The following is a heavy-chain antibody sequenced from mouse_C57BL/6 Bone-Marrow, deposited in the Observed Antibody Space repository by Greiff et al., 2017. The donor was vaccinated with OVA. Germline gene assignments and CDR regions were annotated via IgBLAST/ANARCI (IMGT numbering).Heavy chain of an antibody. V-gene: IGHV5-9*01. J-gene: IGHJ1*03. D-gene: IGHD1-2*01. CDR2: ISGGGGNT. CDR1: GFTFSSYT. Sequence: EVKLMESGGGLVKPGGSLKLSCAASGFTFSSYTMSWVRQTPEKRLEWVATISGGGGNTYYPDSVKGRFTISRDNAKTTLYLHMSSLRSEDTALYYCARHGDGLWYFDVWGTGTTVTVSS. CDR3: ARHGDGLWYFDV.